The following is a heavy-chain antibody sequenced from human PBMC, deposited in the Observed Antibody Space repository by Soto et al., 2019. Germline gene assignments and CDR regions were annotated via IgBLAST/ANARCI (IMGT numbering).Heavy chain of an antibody. CDR1: GGTFSSYA. D-gene: IGHD6-19*01. V-gene: IGHV1-69*13. Sequence: SVKVSCKASGGTFSSYAISWVRQAPGQGLEWMGGIIPIFGTANYAQKFQGRVTITADESTSTAYMGLSSLRSEDTAVYYCARDQDSSGWYRSAFDIWGQGTMVTVSS. CDR3: ARDQDSSGWYRSAFDI. CDR2: IIPIFGTA. J-gene: IGHJ3*02.